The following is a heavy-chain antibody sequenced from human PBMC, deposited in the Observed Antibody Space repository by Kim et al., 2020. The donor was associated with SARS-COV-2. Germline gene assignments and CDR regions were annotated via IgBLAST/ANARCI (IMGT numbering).Heavy chain of an antibody. Sequence: ASVKVSCKASGYTFTSYGISWVRQAPGQGLEWMGWISAYNGNTNYAQKLQGRVTMTTDTSTSTAYMELRSLRSDDTAVYYCARDLETYSSSWYGWEKVPQATDAFDIWGQGTMVTVSS. D-gene: IGHD6-13*01. J-gene: IGHJ3*02. CDR1: GYTFTSYG. CDR3: ARDLETYSSSWYGWEKVPQATDAFDI. CDR2: ISAYNGNT. V-gene: IGHV1-18*01.